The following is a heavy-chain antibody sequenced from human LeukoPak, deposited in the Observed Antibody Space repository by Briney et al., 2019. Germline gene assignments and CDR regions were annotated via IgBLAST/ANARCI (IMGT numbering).Heavy chain of an antibody. CDR3: ARRLYGDYVDYYGMDV. CDR2: IYPGDSDT. J-gene: IGHJ6*02. V-gene: IGHV5-51*01. CDR1: GYSFTSYW. D-gene: IGHD4-17*01. Sequence: GESLKISCKGSGYSFTSYWIGWVRQMPGKGLEWMGIIYPGDSDTRYSPSFQGQVTISADKSTSTAYLQWSSLKASDTAMYYCARRLYGDYVDYYGMDVWGQGTTVTVSS.